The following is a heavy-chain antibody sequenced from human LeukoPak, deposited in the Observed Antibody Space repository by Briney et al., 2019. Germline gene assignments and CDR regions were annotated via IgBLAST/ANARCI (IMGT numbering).Heavy chain of an antibody. Sequence: PGGSLRLSCAASGFTFDDYAMHWVRQAPGKGLEWVSGISWNSNTIGYADSVKGRFTISRDSAKKSLYLQMNSLRAEDTALYYCARDGHYDILTGYFQDWGQGTLVTVSS. CDR3: ARDGHYDILTGYFQD. CDR1: GFTFDDYA. J-gene: IGHJ1*01. V-gene: IGHV3-9*01. D-gene: IGHD3-9*01. CDR2: ISWNSNTI.